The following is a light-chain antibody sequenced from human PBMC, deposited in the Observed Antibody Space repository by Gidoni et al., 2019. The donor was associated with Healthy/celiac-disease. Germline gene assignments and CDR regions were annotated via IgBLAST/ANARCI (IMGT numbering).Light chain of an antibody. CDR1: SSNIGAGYY. J-gene: IGLJ2*01. CDR2: GNS. CDR3: QSYDSSLSGYVV. V-gene: IGLV1-40*01. Sequence: QSVLTQPPSVSGAPGQRVTISCTGSSSNIGAGYYVHWYQQLPGTAPKLLIYGNSNRPSGVPDRFSGSKSGTSASLAITGLQAEDEADYYCQSYDSSLSGYVVFGGGTKLTV.